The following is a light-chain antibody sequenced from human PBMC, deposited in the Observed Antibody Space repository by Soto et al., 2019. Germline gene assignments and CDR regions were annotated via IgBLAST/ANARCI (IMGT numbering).Light chain of an antibody. CDR2: RNN. V-gene: IGLV1-47*01. CDR3: TAWDDTLRGPL. CDR1: SSNIGSNY. J-gene: IGLJ2*01. Sequence: QAVVTQPPSASGTPGQRFTISCSGSSSNIGSNYVYWYQQLPGTAPKLLIYRNNQRPSGVPDRFSGSKSGPSASLAISGVRSEDEADYYCTAWDDTLRGPLFGGGTKLTVL.